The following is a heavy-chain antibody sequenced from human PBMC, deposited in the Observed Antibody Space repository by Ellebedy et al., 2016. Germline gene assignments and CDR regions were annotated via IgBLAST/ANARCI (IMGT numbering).Heavy chain of an antibody. CDR1: GGSLINGGAY. D-gene: IGHD3-10*01. V-gene: IGHV4-61*03. Sequence: SETLSLXCTVSGGSLINGGAYWTWIRQPPGRGLEWIGYVYHTGSTKLNPSLKSRVTMSVDTSKNHFSLKLSSVTAADTAVYFCARDTFYYESGSWDDIFDVWGQGTMGTVSS. CDR3: ARDTFYYESGSWDDIFDV. CDR2: VYHTGST. J-gene: IGHJ3*01.